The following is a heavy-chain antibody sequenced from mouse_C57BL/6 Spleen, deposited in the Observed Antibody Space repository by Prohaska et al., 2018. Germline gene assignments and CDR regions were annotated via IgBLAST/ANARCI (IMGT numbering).Heavy chain of an antibody. D-gene: IGHD1-1*01. Sequence: LSCTSSGYTFTSYWLHWVKQRPGQGLEWIGNIIPSNGGTNYNEKFKSKATLTVDKSSSTAYMQLSSLTSEDSAVYYCAREDSSYYYGSSDGYFDVWGTGTTVTVSS. J-gene: IGHJ1*03. CDR2: IIPSNGGT. CDR1: GYTFTSYW. V-gene: IGHV1-53*01. CDR3: AREDSSYYYGSSDGYFDV.